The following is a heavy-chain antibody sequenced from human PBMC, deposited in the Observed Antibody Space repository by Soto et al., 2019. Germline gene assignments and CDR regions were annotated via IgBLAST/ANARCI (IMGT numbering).Heavy chain of an antibody. J-gene: IGHJ4*02. CDR1: GASVSSVGYY. D-gene: IGHD1-1*01. Sequence: QVQLQESGPGLVKPSETLSLTCAVSGASVSSVGYYWDWIRQPPGKGLEWIGSIYYTGSTYYSPSPMSRVTISIDTSTNQFSLTLRSVTAADTALFYCARRKGYNWNGETYFDYWGQGMLVSVSS. CDR3: ARRKGYNWNGETYFDY. V-gene: IGHV4-39*01. CDR2: IYYTGST.